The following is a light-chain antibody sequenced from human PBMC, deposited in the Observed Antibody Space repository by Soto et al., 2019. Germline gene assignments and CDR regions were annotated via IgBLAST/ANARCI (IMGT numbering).Light chain of an antibody. J-gene: IGKJ2*01. V-gene: IGKV1-5*03. CDR2: RAS. CDR1: QSISPW. CDR3: QQYRSRPYT. Sequence: DIQMTQSPSTLSAYVGERVTITCRSSQSISPWLAWYQKKPGKATNLLIYRASNLQPGVPSRVSGSGSGTEITLTINSLQPDDFATYYGQQYRSRPYTFGQGTKLE.